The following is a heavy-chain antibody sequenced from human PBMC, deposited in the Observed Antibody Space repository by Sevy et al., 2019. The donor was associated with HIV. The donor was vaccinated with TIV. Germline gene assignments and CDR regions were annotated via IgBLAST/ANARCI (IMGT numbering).Heavy chain of an antibody. CDR3: ARDNCSGGSCYLDAFDI. CDR2: ISYDGSNK. CDR1: GFTFSSYA. D-gene: IGHD2-15*01. V-gene: IGHV3-30-3*01. J-gene: IGHJ3*02. Sequence: GGSLRLSCAASGFTFSSYAMHWVRQAPGKGLEWVAVISYDGSNKYYADSVKGRFTISRDNSKHTLYLQMNSLRAGDTAVYYCARDNCSGGSCYLDAFDIWGQRTMVTVSS.